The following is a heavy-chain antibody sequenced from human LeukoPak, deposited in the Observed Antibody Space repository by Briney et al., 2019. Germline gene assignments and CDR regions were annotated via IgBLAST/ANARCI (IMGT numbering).Heavy chain of an antibody. D-gene: IGHD3-9*01. CDR1: GFTFDDYA. J-gene: IGHJ6*02. V-gene: IGHV3-9*01. CDR3: AKAPPRHPPRHFDWLLSDYYGMDV. Sequence: GRSLRLSCAASGFTFDDYAMHWVRQAPGKGLEWVSGISWNSGSIGYADSVKGRFTISRDNAKNSLYLQMNSLRAEDTALYYCAKAPPRHPPRHFDWLLSDYYGMDVWGQGTTVTVSS. CDR2: ISWNSGSI.